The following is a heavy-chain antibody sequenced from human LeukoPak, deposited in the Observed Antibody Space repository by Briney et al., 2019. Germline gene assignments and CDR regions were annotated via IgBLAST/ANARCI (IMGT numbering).Heavy chain of an antibody. Sequence: GGSLRLSCAASGFTFSDYSMNWVRQAPGKGLEWVSYIGANSAIYYADPVKGRFTISRDNAKNSLSLQMISLRDDDTAVYYCAREGYYGAFDIWGQGTMVTVSS. CDR2: IGANSAI. CDR3: AREGYYGAFDI. J-gene: IGHJ3*02. CDR1: GFTFSDYS. V-gene: IGHV3-48*02. D-gene: IGHD3-10*01.